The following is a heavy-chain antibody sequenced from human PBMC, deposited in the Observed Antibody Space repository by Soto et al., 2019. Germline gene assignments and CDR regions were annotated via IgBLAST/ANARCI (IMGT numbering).Heavy chain of an antibody. Sequence: SETLSLTCSVSGDSISNLYYFWAWIRQPPGQALEYIGYIYKSATTYYNPSFESRVAISVDTSKSQFSLNVTSVTAADTAVYFCARGRYCLTGRCFPNWFDSWGQGALVTVSS. CDR3: ARGRYCLTGRCFPNWFDS. V-gene: IGHV4-30-4*01. D-gene: IGHD7-27*01. CDR1: GDSISNLYYF. CDR2: IYKSATT. J-gene: IGHJ5*01.